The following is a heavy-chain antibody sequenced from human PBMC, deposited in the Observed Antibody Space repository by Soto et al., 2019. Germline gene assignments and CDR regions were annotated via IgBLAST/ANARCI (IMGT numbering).Heavy chain of an antibody. D-gene: IGHD3-16*01. V-gene: IGHV1-18*01. CDR3: AMVDVYVTPSPQDV. CDR1: GYTFTSYG. Sequence: QVQLVQSGAEVKNPGASVKVSCKTFGYTFTSYGIGWARQAPGQGLEWMGWINTYNGNTNYAQNLQGRVTLTTDTSTSTAYMELRSLRSNDTAIYDCAMVDVYVTPSPQDVWGQGTTVTVSS. J-gene: IGHJ6*02. CDR2: INTYNGNT.